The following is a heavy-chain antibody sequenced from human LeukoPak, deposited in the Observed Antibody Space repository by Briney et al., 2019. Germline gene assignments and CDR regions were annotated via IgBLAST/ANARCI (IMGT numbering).Heavy chain of an antibody. D-gene: IGHD6-19*01. CDR1: GGSISSYY. Sequence: SETLSLTCTVHGGSISSYYWSWIRQSPGKGLEWIGCIYYSGRTNYNPSLKSRVTIAVDTSKIQFSLKLSSVTAADTAVYYCARHVEQWLTPFDYWGQGTLVTVSS. CDR3: ARHVEQWLTPFDY. CDR2: IYYSGRT. V-gene: IGHV4-59*08. J-gene: IGHJ4*02.